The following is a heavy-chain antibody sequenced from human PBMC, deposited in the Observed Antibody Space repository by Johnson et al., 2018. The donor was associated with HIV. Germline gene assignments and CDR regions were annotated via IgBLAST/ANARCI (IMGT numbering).Heavy chain of an antibody. J-gene: IGHJ3*02. V-gene: IGHV3-64*01. D-gene: IGHD1-26*01. Sequence: VQLLESGGGLVQPGGSLRLSCAASGFTFSSYAMHWVRQAPGKGLEYVSAISSNGGSTYHANSVKGRFTISRDNSKNTLYLQMGSLRAEDMAVYYCARGGASGAFDIWGQGTMVTVSS. CDR3: ARGGASGAFDI. CDR1: GFTFSSYA. CDR2: ISSNGGST.